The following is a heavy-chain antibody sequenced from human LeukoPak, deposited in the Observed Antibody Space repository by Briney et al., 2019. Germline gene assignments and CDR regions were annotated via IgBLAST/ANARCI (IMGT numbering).Heavy chain of an antibody. CDR1: GGSISSGSYY. V-gene: IGHV4-61*02. D-gene: IGHD6-19*01. CDR3: ARAGYSSGWYSLDY. J-gene: IGHJ4*02. Sequence: PSQTLSLTCTVSGGSISSGSYYWSWIRQPAGKGLEWIGRIYTSGSTNYNPSLKSRVTISVDTSKNQFSLKLSSVTAADTAVYYCARAGYSSGWYSLDYWGQGTLVTVSS. CDR2: IYTSGST.